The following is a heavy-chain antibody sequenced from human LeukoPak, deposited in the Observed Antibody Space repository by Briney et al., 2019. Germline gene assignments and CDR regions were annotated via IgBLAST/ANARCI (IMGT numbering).Heavy chain of an antibody. V-gene: IGHV4-30-4*01. CDR3: ARTGGTIDY. J-gene: IGHJ4*02. CDR2: IYYSGST. CDR1: GXXISSGDYY. Sequence: SETLSLTCTVSGXXISSGDYYWSXXRXPXXXGLEWIGYIYYSGSTYYNPSLKSRVTISVDTSKNQFSLKLNSVTAADTAVHYCARTGGTIDYWGQGTLVTVSS. D-gene: IGHD2-8*02.